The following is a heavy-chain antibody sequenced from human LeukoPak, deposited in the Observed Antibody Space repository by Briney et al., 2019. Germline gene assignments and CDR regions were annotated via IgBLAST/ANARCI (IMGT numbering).Heavy chain of an antibody. CDR2: IYYSGNT. D-gene: IGHD2-2*02. CDR3: DRYCTSTSCYTGLES. J-gene: IGHJ4*02. V-gene: IGHV4-30-4*08. Sequence: SETLSLTCTVSGGSISSGDHYWSWIRQPPGKGLEWIGYIYYSGNTYYTPSLNSRVTISVDTSKNQFSLKLSSVTAADTAVYYCDRYCTSTSCYTGLESWGQGTLVTVSS. CDR1: GGSISSGDHY.